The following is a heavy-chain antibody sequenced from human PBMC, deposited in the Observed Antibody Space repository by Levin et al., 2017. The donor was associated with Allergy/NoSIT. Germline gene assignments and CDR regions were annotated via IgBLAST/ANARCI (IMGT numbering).Heavy chain of an antibody. Sequence: GESLKISCAASGFTFSSYAMHWVRQAPGKGLEWVAVISYDGSNKYYADSVKGRFTISRDNSKNTLYLQMNSLRAEDTAVYYCAREGFGVAPYYFDYWGQGTLVTVSS. D-gene: IGHD3-3*01. CDR2: ISYDGSNK. J-gene: IGHJ4*02. CDR3: AREGFGVAPYYFDY. CDR1: GFTFSSYA. V-gene: IGHV3-30-3*01.